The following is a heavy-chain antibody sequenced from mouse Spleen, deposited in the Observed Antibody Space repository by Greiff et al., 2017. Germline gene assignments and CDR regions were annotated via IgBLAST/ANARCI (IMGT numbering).Heavy chain of an antibody. V-gene: IGHV5-9-3*01. Sequence: EVQLVESGGGLVKPGGSLKLSCAASGFTFSSYAMSWVRQTPEKRLEWVATISSGGSYTYYPDSLKGRFTLSRDNAKNTLYLQMSSLRSEDTAMYYCARLVRYGAWFAYWGQGTLVTVSA. CDR2: ISSGGSYT. CDR1: GFTFSSYA. CDR3: ARLVRYGAWFAY. J-gene: IGHJ3*01. D-gene: IGHD2-14*01.